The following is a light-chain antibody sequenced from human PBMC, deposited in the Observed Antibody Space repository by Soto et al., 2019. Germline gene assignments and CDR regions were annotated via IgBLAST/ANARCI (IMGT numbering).Light chain of an antibody. CDR2: EVN. CDR1: RSDIGAYNY. V-gene: IGLV2-14*01. Sequence: QSVLTQPASVSGSPGQSITISCTGTRSDIGAYNYVSWYQRHPGKAPKLLIYEVNSRPSGVSNRFSGSKSGNTASLTISGLQAEDEDDYYCSSYTSTDTRYVFGSGTKLTVL. J-gene: IGLJ1*01. CDR3: SSYTSTDTRYV.